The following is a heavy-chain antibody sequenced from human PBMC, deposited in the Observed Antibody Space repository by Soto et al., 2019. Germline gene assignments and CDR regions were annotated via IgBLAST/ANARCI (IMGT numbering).Heavy chain of an antibody. CDR2: ISSGSSYI. V-gene: IGHV3-21*01. CDR3: ARGYHYYDSSGYDKWDAFDI. J-gene: IGHJ3*02. D-gene: IGHD3-22*01. Sequence: EVPLVESGGGLVKPGGSLRLSCAASGFTFSSYSMNWVRQAPGKGLEWVSSISSGSSYIFYADSVKGRFTISRDNAKNSLYLQMNSLRAEDTAVYYCARGYHYYDSSGYDKWDAFDIWGQGTMVTVSS. CDR1: GFTFSSYS.